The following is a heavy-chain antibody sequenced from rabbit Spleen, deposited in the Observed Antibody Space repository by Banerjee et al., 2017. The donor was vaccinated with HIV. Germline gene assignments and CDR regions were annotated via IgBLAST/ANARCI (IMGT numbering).Heavy chain of an antibody. CDR1: GFSFSNKAV. CDR2: INAVTGKA. Sequence: QEQLVESGGGLVKPEGSLKLSCTASGFSFSNKAVMCWVRQAPGKGLEWIACINAVTGKAVYASWAKGRFTFSKTSSTTVTLQMTSLTAADTATYFCAIATMTMVITDLWGPGTLVTVS. J-gene: IGHJ6*01. CDR3: AIATMTMVITDL. V-gene: IGHV1S45*01. D-gene: IGHD2-1*01.